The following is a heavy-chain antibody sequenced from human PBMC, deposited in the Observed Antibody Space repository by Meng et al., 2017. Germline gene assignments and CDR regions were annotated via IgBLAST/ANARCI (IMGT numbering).Heavy chain of an antibody. D-gene: IGHD3-10*01. V-gene: IGHV4-34*01. CDR1: GGSFSGYY. CDR3: ARVGSMVRGVMVWYFDL. J-gene: IGHJ2*01. CDR2: IYYSGST. Sequence: SQTLSLTCAVYGGSFSGYYWSWIRQPPGKGLEWIGSIYYSGSTYYNPSLKSRVTISVDTSKNQFSLKLSSVTAADTAVYYCARVGSMVRGVMVWYFDLWGRGTLVTVSS.